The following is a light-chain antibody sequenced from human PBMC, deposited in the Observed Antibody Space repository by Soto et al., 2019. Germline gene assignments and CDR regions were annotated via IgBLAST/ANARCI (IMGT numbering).Light chain of an antibody. J-gene: IGKJ4*01. Sequence: DLQMTQSPSSLSASVGDRVTITCRASQSISNYLNWYQQKPRKAPKLLIYAASSLQSGVPSRFSGSGSGTDFTLTISSLQPEDFATYYCQQSYRTPNTFGGGTKVEIK. CDR2: AAS. CDR3: QQSYRTPNT. CDR1: QSISNY. V-gene: IGKV1-39*01.